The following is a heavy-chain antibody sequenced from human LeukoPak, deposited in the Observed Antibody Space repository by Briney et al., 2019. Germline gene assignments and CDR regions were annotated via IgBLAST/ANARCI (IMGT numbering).Heavy chain of an antibody. CDR2: IYYSGST. J-gene: IGHJ4*02. V-gene: IGHV4-39*01. CDR1: GGSISSNIYY. D-gene: IGHD5-12*01. Sequence: LGTLSLTCTVSGGSISSNIYYWGWIRQPPGKGLEWIGDIYYSGSTYYNPSLKSRVTISVDTSKNQFSLKLSSVTTADTAVYYCARRGGYDFSYDYWGQGILVTVSS. CDR3: ARRGGYDFSYDY.